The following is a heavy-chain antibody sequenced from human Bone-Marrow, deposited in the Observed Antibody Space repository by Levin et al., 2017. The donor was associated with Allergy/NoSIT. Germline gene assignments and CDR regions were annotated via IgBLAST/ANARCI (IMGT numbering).Heavy chain of an antibody. CDR1: GGSISSSNW. Sequence: ASETLSLTCAVSGGSISSSNWWSWVRQPPGKGLEWIGEIYHSGSTNYNPSLKSRVTISVDKSKNQFSLKLSSVTAADTAVYYCARVPHIYDILTGYVGPYYYYGMDVWGQGTTVTVSS. V-gene: IGHV4-4*02. CDR3: ARVPHIYDILTGYVGPYYYYGMDV. J-gene: IGHJ6*02. CDR2: IYHSGST. D-gene: IGHD3-9*01.